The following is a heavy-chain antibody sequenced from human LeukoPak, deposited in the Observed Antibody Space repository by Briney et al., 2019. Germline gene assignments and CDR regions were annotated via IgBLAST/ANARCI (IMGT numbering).Heavy chain of an antibody. Sequence: GESLKISCKGSGYCFTSYWIGWVRQMRGKGLEWMGIIYPGDSDTRYSPSFQGQVTISADKSISTAYLQWSSLKGSDTAMYYCARALAVAGRGGYYVDYRGQGTLVTVSS. CDR2: IYPGDSDT. CDR3: ARALAVAGRGGYYVDY. D-gene: IGHD6-19*01. CDR1: GYCFTSYW. J-gene: IGHJ4*02. V-gene: IGHV5-51*01.